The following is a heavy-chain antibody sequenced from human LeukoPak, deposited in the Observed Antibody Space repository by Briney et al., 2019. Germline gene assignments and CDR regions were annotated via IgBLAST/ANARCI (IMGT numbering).Heavy chain of an antibody. CDR1: GFTFSSYA. D-gene: IGHD6-6*01. V-gene: IGHV3-23*01. CDR3: ARGGAARPDF. Sequence: GGSLRLSCAASGFTFSSYAMSWVRQAPGEGLEWVSAISGSGGSTYYADSVKGRFTISRDNSKNTLYLQMNSLRVEDTAVYYCARGGAARPDFWGQGTLVTVSS. J-gene: IGHJ4*02. CDR2: ISGSGGST.